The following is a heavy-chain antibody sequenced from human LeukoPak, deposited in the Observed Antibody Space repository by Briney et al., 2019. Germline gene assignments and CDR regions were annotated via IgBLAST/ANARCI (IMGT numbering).Heavy chain of an antibody. CDR2: IYYSGST. V-gene: IGHV4-59*01. Sequence: SETLSLTCTVSGGSISSYYWSWIRQPPGKGLEWIGYIYYSGSTNYNPSLKSRVTISVDTSKNQLSLKLSSVTAADTAVYYCATGAKKYYFDYWGQGTLVTVSS. CDR3: ATGAKKYYFDY. J-gene: IGHJ4*02. CDR1: GGSISSYY. D-gene: IGHD3-10*01.